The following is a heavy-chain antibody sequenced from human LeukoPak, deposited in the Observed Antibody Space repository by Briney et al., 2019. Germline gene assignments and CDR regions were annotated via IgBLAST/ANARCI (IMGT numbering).Heavy chain of an antibody. J-gene: IGHJ4*02. Sequence: GGSLRLSCAASGFTFSNAWMNWVRQAPGKGLEWVSYISSSSSTIYYADSVKGRFTISRDNAKNSLYLQMNSLRDEDTAVYYCARGAYSCVDYWGQGTLVTVSS. D-gene: IGHD2-2*01. CDR1: GFTFSNAW. V-gene: IGHV3-48*02. CDR2: ISSSSSTI. CDR3: ARGAYSCVDY.